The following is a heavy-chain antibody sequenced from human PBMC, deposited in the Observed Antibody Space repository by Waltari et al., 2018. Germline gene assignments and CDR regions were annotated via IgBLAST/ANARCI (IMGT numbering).Heavy chain of an antibody. Sequence: QVQLVESGGGVVQPGGSLRLSCAASEFTFSSYAMHWVRQAPGKGLEWVAVISYNGRNIYYGDAVKGRFTISRDNSKKTLYMQMNSLTVEDTAVYYCARDYCDRANCHGMDVWGQGTTVTV. CDR1: EFTFSSYA. CDR2: ISYNGRNI. J-gene: IGHJ6*02. V-gene: IGHV3-30*04. CDR3: ARDYCDRANCHGMDV. D-gene: IGHD3-22*01.